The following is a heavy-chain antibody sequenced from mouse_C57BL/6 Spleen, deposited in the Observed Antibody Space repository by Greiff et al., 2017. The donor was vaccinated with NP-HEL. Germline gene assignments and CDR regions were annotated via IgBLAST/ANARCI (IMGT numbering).Heavy chain of an antibody. CDR3: AREGYDYDGVYAMDY. Sequence: EVQGVESGGGLVKPGGSLKLSCAASGFTFSDYGMHWVRQAPEKGLEWVAYISSGSSTIYYADTVKGRFTISRVNAKNTLFLQMTSLRSEDTAMYYWAREGYDYDGVYAMDYWGQGTSVTVSS. D-gene: IGHD2-4*01. J-gene: IGHJ4*01. V-gene: IGHV5-17*01. CDR2: ISSGSSTI. CDR1: GFTFSDYG.